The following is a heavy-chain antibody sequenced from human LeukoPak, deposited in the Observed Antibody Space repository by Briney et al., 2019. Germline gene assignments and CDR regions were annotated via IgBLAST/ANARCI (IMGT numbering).Heavy chain of an antibody. CDR1: GGAIISGDYY. Sequence: SQTLSLTCIVSGGAIISGDYYWSWIRQPPREGLEWVGYIYHNGDTYYNPSLKSRVSISVDTFKNQFSLKLSSVTAADTAVYYCARAGVVPAAISRAFDIWGQGSVVTVSS. V-gene: IGHV4-30-4*08. D-gene: IGHD2-2*02. CDR2: IYHNGDT. J-gene: IGHJ3*02. CDR3: ARAGVVPAAISRAFDI.